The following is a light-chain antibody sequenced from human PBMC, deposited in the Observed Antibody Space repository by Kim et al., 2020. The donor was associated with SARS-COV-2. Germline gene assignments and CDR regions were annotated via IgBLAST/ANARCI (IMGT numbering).Light chain of an antibody. CDR3: APWDDSLTGFV. CDR2: DSN. CDR1: SSNIGINV. J-gene: IGLJ1*01. Sequence: QSVLTQPPSASGTPGQRVTISCSGSSSNIGINVVNWYQQLPGTAPKLLIYDSNQRPSGVPDRFSGSKSGTSASLAISGLQSEDEADYFCAPWDDSLTGFVLGTGTKVTVL. V-gene: IGLV1-44*01.